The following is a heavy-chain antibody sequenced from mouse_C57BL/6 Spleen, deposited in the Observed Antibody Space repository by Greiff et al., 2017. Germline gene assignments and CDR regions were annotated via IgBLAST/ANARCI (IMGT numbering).Heavy chain of an antibody. CDR3: ARGGYYHYGSSPWYFDV. CDR2: INPYNGGT. D-gene: IGHD1-1*01. CDR1: GYTFTDYY. V-gene: IGHV1-19*01. J-gene: IGHJ1*03. Sequence: EVQLQQSGPVLVKPGASVKMSCKASGYTFTDYYMNWVKQSHGKSLEWIGVINPYNGGTSYNQKFKGKATLTVDKSSSTAYMERNSLTSEDSAVYYCARGGYYHYGSSPWYFDVWGTGTTVTVSS.